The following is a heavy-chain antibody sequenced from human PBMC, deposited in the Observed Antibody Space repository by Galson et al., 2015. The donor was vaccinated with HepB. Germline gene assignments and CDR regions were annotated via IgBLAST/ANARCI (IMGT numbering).Heavy chain of an antibody. J-gene: IGHJ4*02. CDR1: GGTLNSYA. V-gene: IGHV1-69*13. Sequence: SVKVSCKASGGTLNSYAISWVRQAPGQGLEWMGGIIPISGTANYAQKFQDRVTIIADESTSTAYMDLSSLRSEDTAVYYCVFLRGNDFKPLDYWGQGTLVTVSS. CDR2: IIPISGTA. CDR3: VFLRGNDFKPLDY. D-gene: IGHD3-3*01.